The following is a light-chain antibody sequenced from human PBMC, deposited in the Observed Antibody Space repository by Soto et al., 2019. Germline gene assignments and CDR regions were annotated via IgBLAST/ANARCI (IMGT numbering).Light chain of an antibody. CDR1: QSISSW. J-gene: IGKJ2*01. CDR3: QQYGSSPPYT. CDR2: KAS. Sequence: DIQMTQSPSTLSASVGDRVTITCRASQSISSWLAWYQQKPGKAPKLLIYKASSLESGVPSRFSGSGSGTEFTLTISSLQPDDFAVYYCQQYGSSPPYTFGQGTKVEI. V-gene: IGKV1-5*03.